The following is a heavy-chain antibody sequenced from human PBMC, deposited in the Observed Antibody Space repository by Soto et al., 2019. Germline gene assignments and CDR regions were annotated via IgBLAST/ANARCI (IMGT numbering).Heavy chain of an antibody. CDR1: GGSISSYY. V-gene: IGHV4-59*01. D-gene: IGHD6-19*01. CDR2: MYYSGST. Sequence: SETLSLTCTVSGGSISSYYWSWIRQPPGKGLEWIGYMYYSGSTNYNPSLKSRVTISVDTSKNQFSLKLSSVTAADTAVYYCARGAVARLDDWGQGTLVTVSS. J-gene: IGHJ4*02. CDR3: ARGAVARLDD.